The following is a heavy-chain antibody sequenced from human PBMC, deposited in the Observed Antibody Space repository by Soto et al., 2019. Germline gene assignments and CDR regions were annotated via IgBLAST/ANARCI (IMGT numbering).Heavy chain of an antibody. V-gene: IGHV4-31*03. D-gene: IGHD2-15*01. CDR2: IYYSGST. J-gene: IGHJ6*02. CDR1: GGSISSGGYY. CDR3: ARVVVAATFNYYYYGMDV. Sequence: PSETLSLTCTVSGGSISSGGYYWSWIRQHPGKGLEWIGYIYYSGSTYYNPSLKSRVTISVDTSKNQFSLKLSSVTAADTAVYYCARVVVAATFNYYYYGMDVWGQGTTVTVS.